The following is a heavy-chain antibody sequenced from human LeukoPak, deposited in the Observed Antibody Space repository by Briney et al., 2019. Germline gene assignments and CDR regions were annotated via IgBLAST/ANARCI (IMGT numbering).Heavy chain of an antibody. CDR1: GGSIRSYY. Sequence: KPSETLSLTCTVSGGSIRSYYWSWIRQPPGKGLEWIGYMYYSGTTHYNPSLKSRVTISVDTSKNQFSLKLSSVTAADTAVYYCASAYYELDAFDIWGQGTMVTVSP. CDR3: ASAYYELDAFDI. D-gene: IGHD3-16*01. V-gene: IGHV4-59*08. J-gene: IGHJ3*02. CDR2: MYYSGTT.